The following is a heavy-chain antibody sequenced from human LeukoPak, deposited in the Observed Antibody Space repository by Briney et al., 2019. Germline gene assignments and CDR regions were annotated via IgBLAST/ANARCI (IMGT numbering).Heavy chain of an antibody. Sequence: PGGSLRLSCAASGFTVSSNYMSWVRQAPGKGLEWVSVIYSGGSTYYADSVKGRFTISRDNSKNTLYLQMSSLRAEDTAVYYCAREIPTYYYDSSGYYDYWGQGTLVTVSS. V-gene: IGHV3-66*02. CDR3: AREIPTYYYDSSGYYDY. CDR1: GFTVSSNY. J-gene: IGHJ4*02. D-gene: IGHD3-22*01. CDR2: IYSGGST.